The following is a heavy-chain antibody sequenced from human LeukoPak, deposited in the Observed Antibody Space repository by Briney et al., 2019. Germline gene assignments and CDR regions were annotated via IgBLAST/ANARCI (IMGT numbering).Heavy chain of an antibody. CDR2: ISGSGGST. Sequence: GGSLRLSCAASGFTFSSYAMSWVRQAAGKGLEWVSAISGSGGSTYYADSVKGRFTISRDNSKNTLYLQMNSLRAEDTAVYYCAREVYYYDSSGSYNWFDPWGQGTLVTVSS. J-gene: IGHJ5*02. CDR1: GFTFSSYA. V-gene: IGHV3-23*01. D-gene: IGHD3-22*01. CDR3: AREVYYYDSSGSYNWFDP.